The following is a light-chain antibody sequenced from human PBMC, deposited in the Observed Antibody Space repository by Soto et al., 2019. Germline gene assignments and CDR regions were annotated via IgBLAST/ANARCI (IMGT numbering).Light chain of an antibody. Sequence: EKFLWQSSRNQKLCAGERATLSCRASQSVGTYLAWYQQKPSQAPRLLMFDASKRATGIPARFSGSGSGTDFTLTISSLETEDLAVYYCQHRGIGPSGTFGAGTKVDSK. CDR1: QSVGTY. J-gene: IGKJ4*02. CDR2: DAS. V-gene: IGKV3-11*01. CDR3: QHRGIGPSGT.